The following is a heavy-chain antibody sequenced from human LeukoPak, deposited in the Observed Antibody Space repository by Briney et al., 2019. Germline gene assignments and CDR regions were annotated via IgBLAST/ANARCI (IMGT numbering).Heavy chain of an antibody. D-gene: IGHD3-9*01. J-gene: IGHJ3*02. CDR2: IYYSGST. Sequence: PSETLSLTCTVSGGSISSSSYYWGWIRQPPGKGLEWIGSIYYSGSTYYNPSLKSRVTISVDTSKNQFSLKLSSVTAADTAVYYCARCYDILTGFTMGPGAFDIWGQGTMVTVSS. CDR3: ARCYDILTGFTMGPGAFDI. CDR1: GGSISSSSYY. V-gene: IGHV4-39*07.